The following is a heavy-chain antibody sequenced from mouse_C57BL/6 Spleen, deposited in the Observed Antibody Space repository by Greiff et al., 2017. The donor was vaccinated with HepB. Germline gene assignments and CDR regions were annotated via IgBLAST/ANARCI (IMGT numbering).Heavy chain of an antibody. Sequence: QVQLQQPGAELVMPGASVKLSCKASGYTFTSYWMHWVKQRPGQGLEWIGEIDPSDSYTNYNQKFKGKSTLTVDKSSSTAYMQLSSLTSEDSAVYYCALYYGIHYAMDYWGQGTSVTVSS. CDR1: GYTFTSYW. CDR3: ALYYGIHYAMDY. CDR2: IDPSDSYT. D-gene: IGHD2-1*01. J-gene: IGHJ4*01. V-gene: IGHV1-69*01.